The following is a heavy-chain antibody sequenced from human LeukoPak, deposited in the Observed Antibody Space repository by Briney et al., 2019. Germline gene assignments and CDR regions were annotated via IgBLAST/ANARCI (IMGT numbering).Heavy chain of an antibody. CDR3: ARESYSYPYYYYYMDV. J-gene: IGHJ6*03. Sequence: GGSLRLSCAASGFTFSSYSMNWVRQAPGKGLEWVSSISSSSSYIYYADSVKGRFTISRDNAKNSLYLQMNSLRAEDTAVYYCARESYSYPYYYYYMDVGGKGTTVTVSS. CDR1: GFTFSSYS. CDR2: ISSSSSYI. D-gene: IGHD5-18*01. V-gene: IGHV3-21*01.